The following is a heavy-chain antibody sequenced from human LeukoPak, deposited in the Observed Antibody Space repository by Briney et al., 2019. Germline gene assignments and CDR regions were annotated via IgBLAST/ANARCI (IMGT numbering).Heavy chain of an antibody. CDR3: ARDLGRNDAFDI. J-gene: IGHJ3*02. CDR2: IYYSGST. CDR1: GGSISSYY. V-gene: IGHV4-59*01. Sequence: SETLSLTCTVSGGSISSYYWSWIRQPPGKGLEWIGYIYYSGSTNYNPSLKSRVTISVDTSKNQFSLKLSSVTAADTAVYCCARDLGRNDAFDIWGQGTMVTVSS. D-gene: IGHD7-27*01.